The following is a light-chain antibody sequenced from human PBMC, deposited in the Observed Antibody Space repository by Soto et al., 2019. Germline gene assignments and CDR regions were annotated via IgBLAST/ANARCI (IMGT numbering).Light chain of an antibody. CDR1: QSVSSY. CDR2: GAS. Sequence: EIVLTQSPATLSLCPGERATLSCRASQSVSSYLAWYQQKPGQAPRLLIYGASSRATGIPDRFSGSGSGTEFTLTISSLQSEDFAVYYCQQYNFWPRSFGQGTKVDI. J-gene: IGKJ1*01. V-gene: IGKV3D-15*01. CDR3: QQYNFWPRS.